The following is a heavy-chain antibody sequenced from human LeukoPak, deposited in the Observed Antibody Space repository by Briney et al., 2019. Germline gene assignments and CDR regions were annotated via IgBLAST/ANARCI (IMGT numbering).Heavy chain of an antibody. CDR2: ISGGGGST. CDR1: GFTFSSYA. CDR3: AKNEYTSVWSLYYFDC. D-gene: IGHD6-19*01. Sequence: GGSLRLSCAASGFTFSSYAMSWVRQAPRKGLEWVSAISGGGGSTYYADSVKGRFTISRDNSKNTVYLQMNSVRAEDTAVYYCAKNEYTSVWSLYYFDCWGQGTLVTVSS. J-gene: IGHJ4*02. V-gene: IGHV3-23*01.